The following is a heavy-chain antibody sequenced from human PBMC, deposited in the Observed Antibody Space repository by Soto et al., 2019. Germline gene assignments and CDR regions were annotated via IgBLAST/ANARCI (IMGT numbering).Heavy chain of an antibody. J-gene: IGHJ6*03. CDR1: GGSFSGYY. CDR2: INHSGST. V-gene: IGHV4-34*01. D-gene: IGHD6-6*01. CDR3: ARGGPPRKFSSMGISSIAARRVYYMDV. Sequence: SETLSLTCAVYGGSFSGYYWSWIRQPPGKGLEWIGEINHSGSTNYNPSLKSRVTISVDTSKNQFSLKLSSVTAADTAVYYCARGGPPRKFSSMGISSIAARRVYYMDVWGKGTTVTVSS.